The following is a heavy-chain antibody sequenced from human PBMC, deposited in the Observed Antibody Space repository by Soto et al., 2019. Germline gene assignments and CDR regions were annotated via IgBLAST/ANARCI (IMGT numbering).Heavy chain of an antibody. CDR1: GYSIIXGYY. J-gene: IGHJ4*02. CDR3: ARRHSSNWYGLDY. Sequence: PSETLSLTCAVSGYSIIXGYYWGXIRQPPGKGLEWIGSIYHTGSTYYNPSLKSRVTISVDTSKNQFSLKLSSVTAADTAVYYCARRHSSNWYGLDYWGQGTLVTVSS. V-gene: IGHV4-38-2*01. D-gene: IGHD6-13*01. CDR2: IYHTGST.